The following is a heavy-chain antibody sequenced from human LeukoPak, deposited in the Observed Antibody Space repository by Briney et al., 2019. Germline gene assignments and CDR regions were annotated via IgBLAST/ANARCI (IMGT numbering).Heavy chain of an antibody. CDR3: ASSTDGYNLGTGGVDH. Sequence: VGSLRLSCAASGFTFSSYSMNWVRQAPGKGLEWVSCISSTSSYRSYAGSVKGRFAISRDNAKNSLYLQMNSLRAEDTAVYYCASSTDGYNLGTGGVDHWGQGTLVTVSS. D-gene: IGHD5-24*01. V-gene: IGHV3-21*01. J-gene: IGHJ4*02. CDR2: ISSTSSYR. CDR1: GFTFSSYS.